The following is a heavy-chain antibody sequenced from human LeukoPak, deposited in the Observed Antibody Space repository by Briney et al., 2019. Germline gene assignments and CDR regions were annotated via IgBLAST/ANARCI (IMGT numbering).Heavy chain of an antibody. CDR1: GFTFSSYW. J-gene: IGHJ4*02. CDR2: IKQDGSEK. V-gene: IGHV3-7*01. D-gene: IGHD5/OR15-5a*01. Sequence: PGGSLRLSCAASGFTFSSYWMSWVRQAPGKGLEWVANIKQDGSEKYYVDSVKGRFTISRDNAKNSLYLQMNSLRAEDTAVYYCARSTRRPFYYFDYWGQGTLVTVSS. CDR3: ARSTRRPFYYFDY.